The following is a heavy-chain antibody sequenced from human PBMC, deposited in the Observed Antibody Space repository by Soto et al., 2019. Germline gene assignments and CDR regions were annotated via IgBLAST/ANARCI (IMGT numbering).Heavy chain of an antibody. CDR2: ISSSSFTI. J-gene: IGHJ3*01. CDR3: ARDAIPYNGVWDASDL. Sequence: PGGSLRLSCAASGFRFSDYSMNWVRQAPGRGLEWVSYISSSSFTIHYADSVEGRFAISRDNAKNSLYLQMNSLRAEDTAVYYCARDAIPYNGVWDASDLWGQGTKVTVSS. CDR1: GFRFSDYS. V-gene: IGHV3-48*01. D-gene: IGHD2-8*01.